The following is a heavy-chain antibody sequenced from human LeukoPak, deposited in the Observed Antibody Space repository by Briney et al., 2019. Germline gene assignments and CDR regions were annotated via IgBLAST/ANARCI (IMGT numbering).Heavy chain of an antibody. CDR1: GGSISSYY. CDR2: IYTSGST. Sequence: SETLSLTCTVSGGSISSYYWSWIRQPAGKGLEWIGRIYTSGSTNYNPSLKSRVTMSVDTSKNQFSLKLSSVTAADTAVYYCARARYSSSWYPNGGAFDIWGQGTMVTVSS. D-gene: IGHD6-13*01. CDR3: ARARYSSSWYPNGGAFDI. J-gene: IGHJ3*02. V-gene: IGHV4-4*07.